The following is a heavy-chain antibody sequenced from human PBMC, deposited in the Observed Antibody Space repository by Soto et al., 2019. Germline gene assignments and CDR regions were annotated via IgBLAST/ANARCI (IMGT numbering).Heavy chain of an antibody. D-gene: IGHD3-16*01. CDR3: GGGRGGGGDS. CDR2: MNPNSGNT. Sequence: QVQLVQSGAEVKKPGASVKVSCKASGYTFTSYDINWVRQATGQGLEWMGWMNPNSGNTGYAQKFQGRVTMTRNTSISTAERGVSSVGWGDTAVYDGGGGRGGGGDSWGQGTLVTVSS. J-gene: IGHJ4*02. V-gene: IGHV1-8*01. CDR1: GYTFTSYD.